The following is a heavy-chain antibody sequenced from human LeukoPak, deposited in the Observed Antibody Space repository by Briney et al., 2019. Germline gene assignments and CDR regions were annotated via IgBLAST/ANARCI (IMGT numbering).Heavy chain of an antibody. CDR2: MSGSGGST. D-gene: IGHD2-21*02. V-gene: IGHV3-23*01. CDR1: GFTFTSYG. J-gene: IGHJ4*02. Sequence: GGSLRLSCVASGFTFTSYGMSWVRQAPGKGLEWVSTMSGSGGSTYNADSVKGRFTISRDNSKNTLYLQMNSLRAEDTAVYYCAKGQVSATLVRFDYWGQGTLVTVSS. CDR3: AKGQVSATLVRFDY.